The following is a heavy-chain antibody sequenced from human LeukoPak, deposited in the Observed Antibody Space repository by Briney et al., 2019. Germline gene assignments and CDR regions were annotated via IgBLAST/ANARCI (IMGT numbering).Heavy chain of an antibody. V-gene: IGHV3-30*18. J-gene: IGHJ3*02. Sequence: GGSLRLSCAASGFTFSSYGMHWVRQAPGKGLEWVAVISYDGSSKYYADSVKGRFTISRDNYKNTLYLQMNRLRAEDTAVYYCAKARDWNDGIAFDIWGQGTMVTVSS. CDR2: ISYDGSSK. CDR1: GFTFSSYG. D-gene: IGHD1-1*01. CDR3: AKARDWNDGIAFDI.